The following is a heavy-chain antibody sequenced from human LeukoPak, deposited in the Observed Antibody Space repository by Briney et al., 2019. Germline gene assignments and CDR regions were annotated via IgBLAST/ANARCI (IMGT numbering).Heavy chain of an antibody. CDR2: ISAYNGNT. D-gene: IGHD3-3*01. V-gene: IGHV1-18*01. Sequence: EASVKVSCKASGYTSTSYGISWVRQAPGQGLEWMGWISAYNGNTNYAQKLQGRVTMTTDTSTSTAYMELRSLRSDDTAVYYCARVGITTYDYYYYYGMDVRGQGTTVTVSS. J-gene: IGHJ6*02. CDR3: ARVGITTYDYYYYYGMDV. CDR1: GYTSTSYG.